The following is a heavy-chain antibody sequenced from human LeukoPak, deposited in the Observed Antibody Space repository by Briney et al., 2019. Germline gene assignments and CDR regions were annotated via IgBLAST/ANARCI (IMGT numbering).Heavy chain of an antibody. CDR3: ARKMATTRIFDY. Sequence: GGSLRLSCAASGFTFSSYGMHWVRQAPDKGLEWVAVIWYDGSNKYYADSVKGRFTISRDNSKNTLYLQMNSLRAEDTAVYYCARKMATTRIFDYWGQGTLVTVSS. D-gene: IGHD5-24*01. CDR2: IWYDGSNK. J-gene: IGHJ4*02. V-gene: IGHV3-33*01. CDR1: GFTFSSYG.